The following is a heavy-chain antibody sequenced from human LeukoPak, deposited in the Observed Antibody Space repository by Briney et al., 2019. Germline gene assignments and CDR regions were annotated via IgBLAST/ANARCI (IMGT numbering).Heavy chain of an antibody. CDR3: ARVWGFWSGYYWDY. CDR2: IYYSGST. D-gene: IGHD3-3*01. J-gene: IGHJ4*02. Sequence: SETLSLTCTVSGGSISSSSYYWGWIRQPPGKGLEWIGSIYYSGSTYYNPSLKSRVTISVDTSKNQFSLKLSSVTAAHTAVYYCARVWGFWSGYYWDYWGQGALVTVSS. CDR1: GGSISSSSYY. V-gene: IGHV4-39*07.